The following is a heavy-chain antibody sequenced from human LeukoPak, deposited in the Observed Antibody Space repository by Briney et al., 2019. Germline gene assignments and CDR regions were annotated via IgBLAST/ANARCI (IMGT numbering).Heavy chain of an antibody. CDR1: GFTFRSYS. Sequence: GGSLRLSCAASGFTFRSYSMNWVHQAPGQGLEWVSSISSSSSYIYYADSVKGRFTISRDNAKNSLYLQMNSLRAEDTAVYYCAREVSSGWYYFDYWGQGTLVTVSS. J-gene: IGHJ4*02. D-gene: IGHD6-19*01. CDR3: AREVSSGWYYFDY. V-gene: IGHV3-21*01. CDR2: ISSSSSYI.